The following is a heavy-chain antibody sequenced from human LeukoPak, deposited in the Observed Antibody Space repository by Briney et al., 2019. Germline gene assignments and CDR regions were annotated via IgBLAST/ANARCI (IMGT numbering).Heavy chain of an antibody. V-gene: IGHV3-23*01. CDR3: AKATLRTTVVKGVLDY. CDR1: GFTFSTFA. Sequence: GGSLRLSCAASGFTFSTFAMIWVRQPPGKGLEWVSAISGSGGSTYYADSVKGRFTISRDNSKNTLYLQMNSLRAEDTAVYYCAKATLRTTVVKGVLDYWGQGTLVTVSS. D-gene: IGHD4-23*01. CDR2: ISGSGGST. J-gene: IGHJ4*02.